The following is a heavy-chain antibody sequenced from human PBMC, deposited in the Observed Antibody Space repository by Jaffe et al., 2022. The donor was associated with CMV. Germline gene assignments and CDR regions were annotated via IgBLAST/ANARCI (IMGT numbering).Heavy chain of an antibody. Sequence: QVQLVQSGAEVKRPGASVKVSCKASGYTFTNYDINWVRQATGQGLEWMGWMNTNTGNTGFAQKFQGRVTVTRDTSISTAYMELSSLRSEDTAIYYCVRVSRDILTAYYIGMDVWGQGTSVTVSS. V-gene: IGHV1-8*01. CDR2: MNTNTGNT. CDR1: GYTFTNYD. CDR3: VRVSRDILTAYYIGMDV. J-gene: IGHJ6*02. D-gene: IGHD3-9*01.